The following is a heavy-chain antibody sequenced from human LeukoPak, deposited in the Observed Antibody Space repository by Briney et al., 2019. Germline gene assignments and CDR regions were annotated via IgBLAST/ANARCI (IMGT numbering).Heavy chain of an antibody. CDR3: ARVARLATVTSWYFDY. J-gene: IGHJ4*02. CDR2: ISAYNGNT. Sequence: ASVKVSCKASGYTFTSYGISWVRQAPGQGLEWMGWISAYNGNTNYAQKLQGRVTMTTDTSTSTAYMELRSLRSDDTAVYYCARVARLATVTSWYFDYWGQGTLVTVSS. CDR1: GYTFTSYG. V-gene: IGHV1-18*01. D-gene: IGHD4-17*01.